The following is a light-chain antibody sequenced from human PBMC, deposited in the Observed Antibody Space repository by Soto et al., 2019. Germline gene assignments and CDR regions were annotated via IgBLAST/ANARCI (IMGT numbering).Light chain of an antibody. CDR1: QSVSSSY. CDR2: GAS. V-gene: IGKV3-20*01. CDR3: QKYGSSGT. Sequence: EIVLTQSPGTLSLSPGXRATLSCRASQSVSSSYLAWYQQKPGQAPRLLIYGASNRATGIPDRFSGSGSGTDFTLTISRLEPEDFAVYYCQKYGSSGTFGQGTKVDIK. J-gene: IGKJ1*01.